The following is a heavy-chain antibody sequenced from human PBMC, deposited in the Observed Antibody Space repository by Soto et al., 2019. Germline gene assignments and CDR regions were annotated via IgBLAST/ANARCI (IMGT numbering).Heavy chain of an antibody. D-gene: IGHD2-15*01. CDR2: ISYSGST. CDR1: GGSISSFY. Sequence: PSETLSITCTVSGGSISSFYWSWVRQTPGKGLEWIGYISYSGSTNYNPSLNSRVTISVDTSKKQFSLKLTSVTTADTAVYYCTRRQGSYLDQWGQGTLVTVSS. V-gene: IGHV4-59*01. CDR3: TRRQGSYLDQ. J-gene: IGHJ4*02.